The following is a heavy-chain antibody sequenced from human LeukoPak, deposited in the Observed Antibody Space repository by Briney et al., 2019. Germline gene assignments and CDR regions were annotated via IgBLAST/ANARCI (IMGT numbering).Heavy chain of an antibody. V-gene: IGHV3-21*01. Sequence: GGSLKLSCAASGFTFSSYSMNWVRQAPGKGLEWVSSISSSSSYIYYADSVKGRFTISRDNAKNSLYLQMNSLRAEDTAVYYCARAGYSGYDPFDYWGQGTLVTVSS. CDR2: ISSSSSYI. J-gene: IGHJ4*02. CDR1: GFTFSSYS. CDR3: ARAGYSGYDPFDY. D-gene: IGHD5-12*01.